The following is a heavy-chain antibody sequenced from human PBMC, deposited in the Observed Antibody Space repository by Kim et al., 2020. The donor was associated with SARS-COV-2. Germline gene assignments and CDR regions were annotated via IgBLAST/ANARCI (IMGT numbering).Heavy chain of an antibody. V-gene: IGHV4-39*01. Sequence: SETLSLTCTVSGGSISSSSYYWGWIRQPPGKGLEWIGSIYYSGSTYYNPSLKSRVTISVDTSKNQFSLKLSSVTAADTAVYYCASLSMTTVTPGAFDIWGQGTMVTVSS. D-gene: IGHD4-17*01. CDR2: IYYSGST. CDR1: GGSISSSSYY. CDR3: ASLSMTTVTPGAFDI. J-gene: IGHJ3*02.